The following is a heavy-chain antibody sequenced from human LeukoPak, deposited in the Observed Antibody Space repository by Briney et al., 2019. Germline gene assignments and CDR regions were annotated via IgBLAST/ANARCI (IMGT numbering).Heavy chain of an antibody. Sequence: GGSLRLSCAASGFTFSNFWMNWVRQAPGKGLEWVANIKQDGSKKSYVDSVKGRFTISRDNAKNSLYLQMNSLRAEDTAIYYCTRVGYIDEGIDYWGQGTLITVSS. J-gene: IGHJ4*02. D-gene: IGHD5-24*01. V-gene: IGHV3-7*04. CDR3: TRVGYIDEGIDY. CDR2: IKQDGSKK. CDR1: GFTFSNFW.